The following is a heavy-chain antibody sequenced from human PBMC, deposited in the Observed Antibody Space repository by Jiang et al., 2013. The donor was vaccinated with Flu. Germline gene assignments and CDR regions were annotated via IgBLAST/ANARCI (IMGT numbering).Heavy chain of an antibody. CDR2: IIPIFGTA. CDR1: GGTFSSYA. J-gene: IGHJ1*01. D-gene: IGHD3-22*01. CDR3: ARARHDSSGYYRPPNEYFQH. V-gene: IGHV1-69*01. Sequence: VSCKASGGTFSSYAISWVRQAPGQGLEWMGGIIPIFGTANYAQKFQGRVTITADESTSTAYMELSSLRSEDTAVYYCARARHDSSGYYRPPNEYFQHWGQGTLVTVSS.